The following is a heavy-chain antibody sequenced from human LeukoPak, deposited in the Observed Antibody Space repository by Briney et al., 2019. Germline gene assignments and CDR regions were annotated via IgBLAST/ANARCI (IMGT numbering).Heavy chain of an antibody. V-gene: IGHV4-39*07. CDR3: ARESMSSSSSDAFDI. J-gene: IGHJ3*02. CDR2: IYYSGST. CDR1: GGSISSSSYY. D-gene: IGHD6-13*01. Sequence: SETLSLTCTVSGGSISSSSYYWSWIRQPPGKGLEWIGSIYYSGSTYYNPSLKSRVTISVDTSKNQFSLKLSSVTAADTAVYYCARESMSSSSSDAFDIWGQGTMVTVSS.